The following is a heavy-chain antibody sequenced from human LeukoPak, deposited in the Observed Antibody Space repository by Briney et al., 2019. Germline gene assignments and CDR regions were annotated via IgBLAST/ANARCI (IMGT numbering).Heavy chain of an antibody. Sequence: GGSLRLSCVASGFTIRDYHMNWVRQAPGKGLEWVAVIWFDGSNQYYADSVRGRFTISRDNSNNMLYLQMNSLRVEDTAVYFCARDVHYYGTGWKYYFEYWGQGALVTVSS. D-gene: IGHD6-19*01. V-gene: IGHV3-33*01. J-gene: IGHJ4*02. CDR1: GFTIRDYH. CDR3: ARDVHYYGTGWKYYFEY. CDR2: IWFDGSNQ.